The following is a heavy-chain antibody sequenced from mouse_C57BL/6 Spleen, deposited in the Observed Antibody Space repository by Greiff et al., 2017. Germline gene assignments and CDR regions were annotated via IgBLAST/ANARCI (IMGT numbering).Heavy chain of an antibody. Sequence: DVMLVESGGGLVQPGGSMKLSCVASGFTFSNYWMNWVRQSPEKGLEWVAQIRLKSDNYATHYAESVKGRFTISRDDSKSSVYLQMNNLRAEDTGIYYCTEDYGSSQRYFDYWGQGTTLTVSS. V-gene: IGHV6-3*01. CDR1: GFTFSNYW. J-gene: IGHJ2*01. CDR2: IRLKSDNYAT. CDR3: TEDYGSSQRYFDY. D-gene: IGHD1-1*01.